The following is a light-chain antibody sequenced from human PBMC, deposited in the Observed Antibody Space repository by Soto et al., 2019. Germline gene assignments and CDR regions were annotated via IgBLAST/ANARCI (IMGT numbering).Light chain of an antibody. Sequence: MTLSPCPRPVSLGERAPAPGRASQSLRSRLAWYQQKPGLAPRLLIYDASSRATGISDRFSGSGSGTDFTLTISRLEPDDFAVYYCQQYGSSTSFGGGTKVDI. V-gene: IGKV3D-20*01. CDR2: DAS. J-gene: IGKJ4*01. CDR1: QSLRSR. CDR3: QQYGSSTS.